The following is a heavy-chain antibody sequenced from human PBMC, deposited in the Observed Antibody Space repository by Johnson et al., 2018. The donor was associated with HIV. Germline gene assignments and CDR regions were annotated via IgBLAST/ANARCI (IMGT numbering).Heavy chain of an antibody. D-gene: IGHD5-12*01. CDR2: ITYDGRNE. V-gene: IGHV3-30-3*01. CDR3: ARVGVSGYDLAAFDI. Sequence: VESGGVVVQPGRSLRLSCAASGFPFSSSAMHWVRQAPGKGLALVAVITYDGRNEHYATSVMGHFTIARDNSKNILLLHMNSLRTEDTAISSCARVGVSGYDLAAFDIWGRGTMVTVSS. J-gene: IGHJ3*02. CDR1: GFPFSSSA.